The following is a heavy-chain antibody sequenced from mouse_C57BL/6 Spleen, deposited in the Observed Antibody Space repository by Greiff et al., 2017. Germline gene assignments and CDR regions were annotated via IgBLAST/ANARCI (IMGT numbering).Heavy chain of an antibody. D-gene: IGHD2-3*01. Sequence: QVQLQQSGAELVKPGASVKTSCKASGYAFSSYWMNWVKQRPGKGLEWIGQIYPGDGDTNYNGKFKGKATLTADKSSSTAYMQLSSLTSEDSAVYFCARAVYDGYPAWFAYWGQGTLVTVSA. V-gene: IGHV1-80*01. CDR1: GYAFSSYW. J-gene: IGHJ3*01. CDR3: ARAVYDGYPAWFAY. CDR2: IYPGDGDT.